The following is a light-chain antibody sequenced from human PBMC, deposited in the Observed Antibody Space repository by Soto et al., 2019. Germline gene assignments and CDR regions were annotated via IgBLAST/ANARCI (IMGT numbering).Light chain of an antibody. J-gene: IGKJ5*01. Sequence: EVLLTQVPGTMSLSPGARATPSRTASQSVSSNHLAWYQQKPGQANRLLIYGASNRATGIPDRFSGSGSETDFTLTISGLEPEDFAVYYCQNYGNSPWTFGQGKRLEI. CDR3: QNYGNSPWT. CDR1: QSVSSNH. V-gene: IGKV3-20*01. CDR2: GAS.